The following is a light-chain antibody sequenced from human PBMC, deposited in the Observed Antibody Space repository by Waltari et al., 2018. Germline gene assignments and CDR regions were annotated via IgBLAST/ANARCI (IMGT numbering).Light chain of an antibody. CDR3: QQFNSYSLLT. J-gene: IGKJ4*01. CDR1: QSISNW. V-gene: IGKV1-5*03. Sequence: DIQMTQSPSTLSASVGDRVTITCRASQSISNWVAWYQQKPGKAPKLRIYKASTLESGVPSRFSGSGSGTEFTLTISSLQPDDFATYYCQQFNSYSLLTFGGGTKVEIK. CDR2: KAS.